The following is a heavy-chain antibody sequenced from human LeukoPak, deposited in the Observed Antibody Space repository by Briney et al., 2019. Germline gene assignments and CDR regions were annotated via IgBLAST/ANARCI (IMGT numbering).Heavy chain of an antibody. Sequence: SETLSLTCTVSGGSISSYYWSWIRQPPGKGLEWIGYIYYSGSTNYNPSLKSRVTISVDTSKNQFSLKLSSVTAADTAVYYCARQYYDFWSGNNWFDPWGQGTLVTVPS. CDR1: GGSISSYY. D-gene: IGHD3-3*01. V-gene: IGHV4-59*08. J-gene: IGHJ5*02. CDR3: ARQYYDFWSGNNWFDP. CDR2: IYYSGST.